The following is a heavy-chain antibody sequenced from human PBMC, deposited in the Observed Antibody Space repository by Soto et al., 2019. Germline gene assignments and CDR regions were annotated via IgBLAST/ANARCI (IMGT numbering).Heavy chain of an antibody. V-gene: IGHV1-2*02. CDR3: ARGGGVGVAGSAAFDM. CDR1: GYPVTAYY. CDR2: INPATGAA. J-gene: IGHJ3*02. D-gene: IGHD3-3*01. Sequence: QLHLVQSGAVVKKPGASVTVSCSTSGYPVTAYYMHWVRQAPGRGLEWMGGINPATGAAKYTQTLVGRVTMTSDTSTSTVFMELSGLTSGDPAVFYCARGGGVGVAGSAAFDMWGQGTLVTVSS.